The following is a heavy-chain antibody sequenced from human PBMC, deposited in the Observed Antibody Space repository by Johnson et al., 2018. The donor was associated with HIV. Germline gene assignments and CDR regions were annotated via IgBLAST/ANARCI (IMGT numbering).Heavy chain of an antibody. J-gene: IGHJ3*02. CDR2: IRFDGSNK. V-gene: IGHV3-30*02. D-gene: IGHD6-6*01. Sequence: QVQLVESGGGVVQPGGSLRLSCAASGFTFSSYGMHWVRQAPGKGLEWVAFIRFDGSNKYYTDSVKGRFTISRDNSKNTLYLQMNSLRAEDTAVYYWARESELLSSSDAFDIWGQGTMVTVSS. CDR1: GFTFSSYG. CDR3: ARESELLSSSDAFDI.